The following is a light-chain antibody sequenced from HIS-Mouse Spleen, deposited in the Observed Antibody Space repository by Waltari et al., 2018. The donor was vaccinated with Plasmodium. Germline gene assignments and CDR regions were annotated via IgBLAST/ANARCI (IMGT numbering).Light chain of an antibody. CDR3: CSYAGSSTSWV. CDR1: SSDVGSYNL. CDR2: EGS. Sequence: QSALTQPASVSGSPGQSITISCTGTSSDVGSYNLVSWYQQHPGKAPKLMSYEGSKRPSGVSNRFSGSKSGNTASLTICGLQAEDEADYYCCSYAGSSTSWVFGGGTKLTVL. V-gene: IGLV2-23*01. J-gene: IGLJ3*02.